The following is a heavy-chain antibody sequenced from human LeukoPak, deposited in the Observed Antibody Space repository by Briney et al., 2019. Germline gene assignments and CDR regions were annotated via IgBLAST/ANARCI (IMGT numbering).Heavy chain of an antibody. J-gene: IGHJ4*02. Sequence: VSLISWDGGSTYYADSVKGRFTISRDNSKNSLYLQMNSLRTEDTALYYCAKDLSSSLDYWGQGTLVTVSS. D-gene: IGHD6-13*01. CDR3: AKDLSSSLDY. CDR2: ISWDGGST. V-gene: IGHV3-43*01.